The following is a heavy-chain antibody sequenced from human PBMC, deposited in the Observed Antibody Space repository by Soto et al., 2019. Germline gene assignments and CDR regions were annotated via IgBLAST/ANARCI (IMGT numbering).Heavy chain of an antibody. CDR3: AKDPVVVAATDSLDP. V-gene: IGHV3-23*01. CDR2: SSGSGGST. J-gene: IGHJ5*02. CDR1: GFTFSSYA. Sequence: GGSLRLSCAASGFTFSSYAMSWVRQAPGKGLEWVSASSGSGGSTYYADSVKGRFTISRDNSKNTLYLQMNSLRAEDTAVYYCAKDPVVVAATDSLDPWGQGTLVTVSS. D-gene: IGHD2-15*01.